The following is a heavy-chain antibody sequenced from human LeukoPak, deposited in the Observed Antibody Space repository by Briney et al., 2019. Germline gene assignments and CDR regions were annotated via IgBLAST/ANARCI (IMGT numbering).Heavy chain of an antibody. CDR3: ARRIAARQKPFDY. CDR2: VYYSGST. Sequence: SETLSLTCTVSGGSISSTGYYWGWIRQPPGKGLEWIGSVYYSGSTYYNPSLKSRVTISVDTSKNQFSLKLSSVTAADTAVYYCARRIAARQKPFDYWGQGTLVTVSS. V-gene: IGHV4-39*01. CDR1: GGSISSTGYY. J-gene: IGHJ4*02. D-gene: IGHD6-6*01.